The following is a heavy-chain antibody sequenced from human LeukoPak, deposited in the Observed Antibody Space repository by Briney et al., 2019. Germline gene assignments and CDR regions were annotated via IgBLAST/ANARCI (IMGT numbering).Heavy chain of an antibody. D-gene: IGHD4-17*01. V-gene: IGHV4-39*01. CDR1: GGSISSYY. CDR3: ARHDGAGDYVSGY. CDR2: IYYSGST. J-gene: IGHJ4*02. Sequence: PSETLSLTCTVSGGSISSYYWGWIRQPPGKGLEWIGSIYYSGSTYYNPSLKSRVTISVDTSKNQFSLKLSSVTAADTAVYYCARHDGAGDYVSGYWGQGTLVTVSS.